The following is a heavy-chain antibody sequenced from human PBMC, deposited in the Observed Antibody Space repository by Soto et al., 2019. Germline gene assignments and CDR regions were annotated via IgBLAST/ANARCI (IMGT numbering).Heavy chain of an antibody. CDR2: ISYDGSNE. D-gene: IGHD3-3*01. J-gene: IGHJ4*02. Sequence: QVQLVESGGGVVQPGRSLRPSCAASGFTFSSYAMHWVRQAPGKGLEWVAVISYDGSNEYYADSVKGRFTISRDNSKNTLYLQVNSLRAEDTAMYYCTRETMTIRLYFDYWGQGVLVTVSS. V-gene: IGHV3-30-3*01. CDR1: GFTFSSYA. CDR3: TRETMTIRLYFDY.